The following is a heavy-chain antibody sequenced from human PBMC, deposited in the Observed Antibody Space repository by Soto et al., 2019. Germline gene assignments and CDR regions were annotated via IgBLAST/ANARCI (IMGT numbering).Heavy chain of an antibody. V-gene: IGHV4-39*01. CDR2: IYYSGST. J-gene: IGHJ4*02. D-gene: IGHD6-13*01. CDR3: ARRGYRRSWYRGAESYVDY. CDR1: GGSISSSSYY. Sequence: SETLSLTCTVSGGSISSSSYYWGWIRQPPGKGLEWIGSIYYSGSTYYNSSLKSRVTISVDTSKNQFSLKLSSVTAADTAVYYWARRGYRRSWYRGAESYVDYGGEGNPATVSS.